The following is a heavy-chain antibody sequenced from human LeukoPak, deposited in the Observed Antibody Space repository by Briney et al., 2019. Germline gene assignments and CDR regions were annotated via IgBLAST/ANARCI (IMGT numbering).Heavy chain of an antibody. V-gene: IGHV1-24*01. CDR3: PPAFAGTLVGY. J-gene: IGHJ4*02. CDR1: GYTLSDLS. CDR2: FALEDGEK. Sequence: ASVKVSCKVSGYTLSDLSMHWVRQAPGKGLEWMGSFALEDGEKIYAQKFQGRVTMTEDTSTDTAYMELSSLRFEDTAVYYCPPAFAGTLVGYGGRGPLVPFSS. D-gene: IGHD1-14*01.